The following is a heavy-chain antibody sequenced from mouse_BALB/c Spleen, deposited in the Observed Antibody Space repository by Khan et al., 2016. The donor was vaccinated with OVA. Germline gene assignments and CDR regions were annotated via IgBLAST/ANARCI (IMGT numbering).Heavy chain of an antibody. J-gene: IGHJ3*01. CDR3: ARPYYGSAWVAY. D-gene: IGHD1-1*01. V-gene: IGHV2-9*02. CDR2: LWAGGST. Sequence: QVQLKQSGPGLVAPSQSLSITCTVSGFSLTSYGVHWVRQPPGKGLEWLGVLWAGGSTNYNSALMSRLSISKDNSKNQVFLKMNSLQTDDTAMYYCARPYYGSAWVAYWGQGTLVTVSA. CDR1: GFSLTSYG.